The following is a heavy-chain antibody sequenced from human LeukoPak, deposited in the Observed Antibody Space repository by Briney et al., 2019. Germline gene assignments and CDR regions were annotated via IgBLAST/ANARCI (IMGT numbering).Heavy chain of an antibody. J-gene: IGHJ4*02. CDR3: ARAGGFFSPFGY. Sequence: SETLSLTCTVSGGSISSDSYYWAWIRQPPGKGLEWIGDIYYSGSTNYNPSLKSRVTISVDTSKNQFSLKLSSVTAADTAVYYCARAGGFFSPFGYWGQGTLVTVSS. V-gene: IGHV4-61*05. D-gene: IGHD3-3*01. CDR1: GGSISSDSYY. CDR2: IYYSGST.